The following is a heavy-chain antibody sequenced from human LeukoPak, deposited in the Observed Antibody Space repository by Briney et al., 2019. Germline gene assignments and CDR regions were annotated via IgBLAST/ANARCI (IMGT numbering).Heavy chain of an antibody. CDR2: INHSGST. D-gene: IGHD1-1*01. J-gene: IGHJ3*02. V-gene: IGHV4-34*01. CDR3: ARAHPQIHTGTTSKRSAFDI. Sequence: SETLSLTCAVSGGSISSGGYSWSWIRQPPGKGLEWIGEINHSGSTNYNPSLKSRVTISVDTSKNQFSLKLSSVTAADTAVYYCARAHPQIHTGTTSKRSAFDIWGQGTMVTVSS. CDR1: GGSISSGGYS.